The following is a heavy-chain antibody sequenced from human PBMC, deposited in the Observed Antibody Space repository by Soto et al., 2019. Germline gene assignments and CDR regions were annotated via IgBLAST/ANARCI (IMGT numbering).Heavy chain of an antibody. J-gene: IGHJ3*01. CDR2: ISAFNGNT. CDR1: GFRFSDYG. CDR3: ARSYYLADAFDV. D-gene: IGHD3-16*01. V-gene: IGHV1-18*01. Sequence: GASVKVSCKASGFRFSDYGFNWLRQAPGQGLEWMGWISAFNGNTATAQGLQDRVTMTTDSSTTTAHMDLTNLTTDDTAIYYCARSYYLADAFDVWGQGTMVTVSS.